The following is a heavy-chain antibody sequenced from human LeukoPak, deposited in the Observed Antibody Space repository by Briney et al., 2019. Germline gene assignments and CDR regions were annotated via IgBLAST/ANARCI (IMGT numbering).Heavy chain of an antibody. CDR3: ARGSGAVAGLQGDAFDI. V-gene: IGHV1-18*01. CDR1: GYTFTSYG. D-gene: IGHD6-19*01. Sequence: GASVKVSCKASGYTFTSYGISWVRQAPGQGLEWMGWISAYNGNTNYAQKLQGRVTMTTDTSTSTAYMELRSLRSDDTAVHYCARGSGAVAGLQGDAFDIWGQGTMVTVSS. J-gene: IGHJ3*02. CDR2: ISAYNGNT.